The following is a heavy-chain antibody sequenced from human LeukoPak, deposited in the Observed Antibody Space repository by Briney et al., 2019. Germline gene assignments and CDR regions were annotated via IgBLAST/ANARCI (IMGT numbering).Heavy chain of an antibody. V-gene: IGHV4-59*11. D-gene: IGHD4-17*01. CDR2: IYYSGST. CDR1: GGSISSHY. CDR3: ASGYGDSYYYYYMDV. J-gene: IGHJ6*03. Sequence: SETLSLTCTVSGGSISSHYWSWIRQPPGKGLEWIGYIYYSGSTNYNPSLKSRVTISVDTSKNQFSLKLSSVTAAGTAVYYCASGYGDSYYYYYMDVWGKGTTVTVSS.